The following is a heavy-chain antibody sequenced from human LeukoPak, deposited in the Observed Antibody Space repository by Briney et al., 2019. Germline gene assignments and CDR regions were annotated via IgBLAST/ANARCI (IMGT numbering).Heavy chain of an antibody. CDR1: GGTFSSYT. J-gene: IGHJ4*02. CDR3: ARGEMATILDY. V-gene: IGHV1-69*02. D-gene: IGHD5-24*01. CDR2: IIPILGIA. Sequence: SVKVSCKASGGTFSSYTISGVRQAPGQGLEWMGRIIPILGIANYAQKFQGRVTITADKSTSTAYLELSSLRSEDTAVYYCARGEMATILDYWGQGTLVTVSS.